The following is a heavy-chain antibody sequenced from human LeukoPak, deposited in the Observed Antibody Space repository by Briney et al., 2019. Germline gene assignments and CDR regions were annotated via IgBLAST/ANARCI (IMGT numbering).Heavy chain of an antibody. V-gene: IGHV4-59*01. Sequence: SETLSLTCTVSGGSISSYYWSWIRQPPGKGLEWIGYIYYSGSTNYNPSLKSRVTISVDTSKNQFSLKLSSVTAADTAVYYCARALGPDYYSDNYTDYWGQGTLVTVSS. CDR3: ARALGPDYYSDNYTDY. D-gene: IGHD2-21*01. CDR2: IYYSGST. CDR1: GGSISSYY. J-gene: IGHJ4*02.